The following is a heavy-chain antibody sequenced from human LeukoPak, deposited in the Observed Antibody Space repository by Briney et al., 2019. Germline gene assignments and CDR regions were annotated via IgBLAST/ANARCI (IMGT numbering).Heavy chain of an antibody. D-gene: IGHD6-19*01. CDR3: ARGDSSGWLPFDY. J-gene: IGHJ4*02. V-gene: IGHV3-7*05. CDR2: IKQDGSEK. Sequence: PGGSLRLSCSASGFTFNSCAMHWVRQAPGKGLEWVANIKQDGSEKYYVDSVKGRFTISRDNAKNSLYLQMNSLRAEDTAVYYCARGDSSGWLPFDYWGQGTLVTVSS. CDR1: GFTFNSCA.